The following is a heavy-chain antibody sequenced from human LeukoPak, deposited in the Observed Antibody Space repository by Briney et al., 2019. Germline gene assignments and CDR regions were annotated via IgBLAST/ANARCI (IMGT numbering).Heavy chain of an antibody. CDR2: ISWNGGSI. D-gene: IGHD5-18*01. Sequence: GRSLSLSCAASGFTFDDYAMHWVRPAPGKGLEWVSGISWNGGSIGYADSVKGRFTISRDNAKNSLYLQMNSLRAEDTALYYCAKARGYSYGWYFDYWGQGTLVTVSS. J-gene: IGHJ4*02. CDR3: AKARGYSYGWYFDY. CDR1: GFTFDDYA. V-gene: IGHV3-9*01.